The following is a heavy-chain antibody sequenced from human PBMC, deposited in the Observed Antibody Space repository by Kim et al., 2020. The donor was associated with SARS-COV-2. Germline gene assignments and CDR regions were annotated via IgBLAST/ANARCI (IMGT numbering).Heavy chain of an antibody. CDR1: VGSMITDY. V-gene: IGHV4-59*12. D-gene: IGHD3-16*02. CDR3: ARYFYDYVWGSYRPGGYYFDY. Sequence: SETLSLTCTVSVGSMITDYWSWIRQPPGKGLEWIGYVYNTGSTNYNPSLKSRVTISVDTSKNQFSLKLSSVTAADTAVYYCARYFYDYVWGSYRPGGYYFDYWGQGTLVTVSS. CDR2: VYNTGST. J-gene: IGHJ4*02.